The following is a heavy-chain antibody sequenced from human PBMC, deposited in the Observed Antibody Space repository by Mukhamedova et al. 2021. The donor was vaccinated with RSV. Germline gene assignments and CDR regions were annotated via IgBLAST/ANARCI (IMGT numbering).Heavy chain of an antibody. CDR2: IKQDGSEK. CDR3: ARDILGYCSSSSCSNFDY. D-gene: IGHD2-2*01. V-gene: IGHV3-7*01. CDR1: W. J-gene: IGHJ4*02. Sequence: WMSWVRQAPGKVLEWVANIKQDGSEKYYVDSLMGRFTISRDNAKNSLYLQMNSMRAEDTAIYYCARDILGYCSSSSCSNFDYWGQ.